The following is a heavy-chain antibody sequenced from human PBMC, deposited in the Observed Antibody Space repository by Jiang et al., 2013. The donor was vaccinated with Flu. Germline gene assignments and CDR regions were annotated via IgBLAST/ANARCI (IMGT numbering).Heavy chain of an antibody. D-gene: IGHD5-12*01. CDR1: GDTLSSYA. J-gene: IGHJ4*02. CDR3: AREPKXSGHETDPDF. Sequence: GAEVKKPGSSVKVSCKASGDTLSSYAISWVRQAPGQGLEWMGGIVPMFGTTHYAQRFQGRVIISADESTNTVFMELSSLTSEDTAMYYCAREPKXSGHETDPDFWGQGTHVTVSS. V-gene: IGHV1-69*01. CDR2: IVPMFGTT.